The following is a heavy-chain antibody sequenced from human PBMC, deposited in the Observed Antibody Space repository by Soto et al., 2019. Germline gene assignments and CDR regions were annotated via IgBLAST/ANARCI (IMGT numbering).Heavy chain of an antibody. V-gene: IGHV3-48*03. CDR1: GFALSTYE. Sequence: EMQLAESGGGLVQPGGSLRLSCNASGFALSTYEIHWVRQAPGKGLEWISYISVSGNIRKYADSVDGRFSISRDNVGNSIHLHLNSLSADDTAVYYCVRDNMRAASGASLDYWGQGTLVIVSS. D-gene: IGHD6-25*01. CDR2: ISVSGNIR. J-gene: IGHJ4*02. CDR3: VRDNMRAASGASLDY.